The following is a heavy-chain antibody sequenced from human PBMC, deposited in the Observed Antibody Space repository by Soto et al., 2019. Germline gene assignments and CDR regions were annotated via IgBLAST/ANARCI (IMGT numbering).Heavy chain of an antibody. CDR3: ARSIITIFGERYFDY. CDR1: GFTFSSYW. D-gene: IGHD3-3*01. CDR2: IKQDGSEK. V-gene: IGHV3-7*01. Sequence: HPGGSLRLSCAASGFTFSSYWMSWVRQAPGKGLEWVANIKQDGSEKYYVDSVKGRFTISRDNAKNSLYLQMNSLRAEDTAVYYCARSIITIFGERYFDYWGQGTLVTVSS. J-gene: IGHJ4*02.